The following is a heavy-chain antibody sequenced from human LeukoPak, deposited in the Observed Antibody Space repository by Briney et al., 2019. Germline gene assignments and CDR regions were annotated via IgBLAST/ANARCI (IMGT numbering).Heavy chain of an antibody. CDR3: ATIGLYSSSWYYFDY. V-gene: IGHV1-24*01. CDR1: GYTLTELS. J-gene: IGHJ4*02. D-gene: IGHD6-13*01. CDR2: FDPEDGET. Sequence: GASVKVSCKVSGYTLTELSMHWVRQAPGKGLEWMGGFDPEDGETIYAQKFQGRVTMTEDISTDTAYMELSSLRSEDTAVYYCATIGLYSSSWYYFDYWGQGTLVTVSS.